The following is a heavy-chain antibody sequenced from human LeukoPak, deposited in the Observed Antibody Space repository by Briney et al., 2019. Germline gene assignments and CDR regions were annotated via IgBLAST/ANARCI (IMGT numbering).Heavy chain of an antibody. CDR3: ARASRGSFYYFDY. V-gene: IGHV4-4*07. Sequence: SETLSLTCSVSGGSISGNYWSWIRHPAGKGLEWIGRISNSGSTNYNPSLKSRVTMSVDTAKNQFSLKLSSVTAADTAVYYCARASRGSFYYFDYWGQGTLVTVSS. J-gene: IGHJ4*02. CDR2: ISNSGST. CDR1: GGSISGNY. D-gene: IGHD3-22*01.